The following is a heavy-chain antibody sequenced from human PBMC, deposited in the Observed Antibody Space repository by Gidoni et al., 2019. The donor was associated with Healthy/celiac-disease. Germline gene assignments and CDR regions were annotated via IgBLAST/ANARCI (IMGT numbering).Heavy chain of an antibody. CDR2: IYYSGST. J-gene: IGHJ4*02. CDR1: GGSISSGGYY. D-gene: IGHD4-17*01. V-gene: IGHV4-31*03. CDR3: ARGRGHGDLIRDYYFDY. Sequence: QVQLQESAPGLVKPSQTLSLTCTVSGGSISSGGYYWSWIRQHPGKGLEWIGYIYYSGSTYYNPSLKSRVTISVDTSKNQFSLKLSSVTAADTAVYYCARGRGHGDLIRDYYFDYWGQGTLVTVSS.